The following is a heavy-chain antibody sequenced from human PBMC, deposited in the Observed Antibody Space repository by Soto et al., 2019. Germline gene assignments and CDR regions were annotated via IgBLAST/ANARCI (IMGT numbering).Heavy chain of an antibody. CDR2: ISNDGIKK. D-gene: IGHD1-26*01. V-gene: IGHV3-30*18. CDR1: GFTFSSYG. J-gene: IGHJ6*02. CDR3: AKSPQWVAKGGMDV. Sequence: PGGSLRLSCAASGFTFSSYGMHWVRQAPGKGLEWVAVISNDGIKKNYGDSAKGRFTISRDNSKNTLYLQMNSLRTEDTAVYYCAKSPQWVAKGGMDVWGQGTTVTVSS.